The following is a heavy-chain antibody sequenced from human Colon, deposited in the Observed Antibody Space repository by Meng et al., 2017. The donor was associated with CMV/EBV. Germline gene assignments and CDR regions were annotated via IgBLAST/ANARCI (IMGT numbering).Heavy chain of an antibody. Sequence: EVQVVESGGGLIQPGGSLRPSCTASGFTVSSHYMSWVRQAPGKGLEWVSVIYSGGTTYYADSVKGRFTISGDNAENTLYLQMDSLRVDDTAVYYCAAQRRAGFDSWGQGTLVTVSS. CDR1: GFTVSSHY. V-gene: IGHV3-53*01. CDR3: AAQRRAGFDS. J-gene: IGHJ5*01. D-gene: IGHD5-24*01. CDR2: IYSGGTT.